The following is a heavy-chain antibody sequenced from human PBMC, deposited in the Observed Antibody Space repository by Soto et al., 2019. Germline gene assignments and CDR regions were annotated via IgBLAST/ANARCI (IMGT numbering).Heavy chain of an antibody. D-gene: IGHD4-17*01. V-gene: IGHV3-23*01. J-gene: IGHJ4*02. CDR1: GFTFSSYA. CDR2: ISGSGGST. Sequence: GGSLRLSCAASGFTFSSYAMSWVRQAPGKGLEWVSAISGSGGSTYYADSVKGRFTISRDNSKNTLYLQMNSLRAEDTAVYYCAKAFDYGDYRADYYFDYWGQGTLVTVSS. CDR3: AKAFDYGDYRADYYFDY.